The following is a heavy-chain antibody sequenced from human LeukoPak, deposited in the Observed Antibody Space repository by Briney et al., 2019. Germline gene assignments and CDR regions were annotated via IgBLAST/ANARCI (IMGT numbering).Heavy chain of an antibody. J-gene: IGHJ5*02. CDR2: ISGSGGTT. CDR3: AKGGIYNWFDP. CDR1: GFTFNNNG. D-gene: IGHD3-16*01. Sequence: PGGSLRLSCAASGFTFNNNGMSWVRQAPGKGLEWVSGISGSGGTTYYADSVKGRFTISRDNSKNTLYLQMNSLRAEDTAVYFCAKGGIYNWFDPWGQGTLVTVSS. V-gene: IGHV3-23*01.